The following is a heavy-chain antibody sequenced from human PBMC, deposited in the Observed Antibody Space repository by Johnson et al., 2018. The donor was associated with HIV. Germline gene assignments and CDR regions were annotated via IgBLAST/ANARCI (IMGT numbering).Heavy chain of an antibody. Sequence: QVQLVESGGGLVQPGGPLRLSCADSKFTFTNYWMSWVRQTPGKGLEWVSGISWYGATPRSADSVKGRFTISRDNSKITLYLQMNSLRAEDTAVYYCAKVYCGGDCSFGGAAFNIWGQGTMVTVSS. J-gene: IGHJ3*02. CDR1: KFTFTNYW. V-gene: IGHV3-NL1*01. CDR3: AKVYCGGDCSFGGAAFNI. CDR2: ISWYGATP. D-gene: IGHD2-21*02.